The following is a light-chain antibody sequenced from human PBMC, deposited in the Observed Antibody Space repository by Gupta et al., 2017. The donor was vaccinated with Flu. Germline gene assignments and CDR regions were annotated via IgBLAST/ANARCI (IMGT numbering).Light chain of an antibody. CDR3: ILYEGGDANVV. CDR1: SGSVSSTNY. V-gene: IGLV8-61*01. J-gene: IGLJ2*01. CDR2: RTN. Sequence: TLTCALTSGSVSSTNYPGWYQQTPGQPPRTLIYRTNSRPTGVPDRFSGSIRGNKAALTITGAHLDDECDYYCILYEGGDANVVFGGGTKLTVL.